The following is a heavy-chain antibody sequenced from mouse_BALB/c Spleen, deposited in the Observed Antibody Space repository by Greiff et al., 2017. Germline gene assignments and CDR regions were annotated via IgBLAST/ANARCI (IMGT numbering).Heavy chain of an antibody. CDR1: GYSFTSYW. J-gene: IGHJ4*01. Sequence: VQLQQSGAELVRPGASVKLSCKASGYSFTSYWMNWVKQRPGQGLEWIGMINPSDSETRLNQKFKDKATLTVYKSSSTAYMQLSSPTSEDSAVYYCARPNWGGRAMDYWGQGTSVTVSS. CDR2: INPSDSET. V-gene: IGHV1-61*01. CDR3: ARPNWGGRAMDY. D-gene: IGHD4-1*01.